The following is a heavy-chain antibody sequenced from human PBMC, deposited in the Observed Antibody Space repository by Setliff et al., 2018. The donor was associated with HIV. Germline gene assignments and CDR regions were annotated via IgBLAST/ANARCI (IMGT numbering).Heavy chain of an antibody. V-gene: IGHV4-34*01. J-gene: IGHJ4*02. D-gene: IGHD3-3*01. Sequence: SETLSLTCAVYGGSFSGFSWNWIRQPPRKGLEWIGDINNYGVTLYTSSLAGRVTISVDTSKNQFSLTLKSLTVADTALYFCSRGPTIRGSFTGVVYTAPLPSFDTWSQGSLVTVSS. CDR1: GGSFSGFS. CDR3: SRGPTIRGSFTGVVYTAPLPSFDT. CDR2: INNYGVT.